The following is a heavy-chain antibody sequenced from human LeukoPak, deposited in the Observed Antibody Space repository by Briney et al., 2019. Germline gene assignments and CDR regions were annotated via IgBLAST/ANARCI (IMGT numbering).Heavy chain of an antibody. CDR1: GFTSSNYA. CDR2: IYGDIT. V-gene: IGHV3-23*01. Sequence: GGSLRLSCAGSGFTSSNYAMVWVRQAPGKGLDWVSGIYGDITFDADSVKGRFTISRDDSKNTLFLQMNSLRADDTALYYCAKALVTSPIYNWCFDLWGRGTLVTVSS. D-gene: IGHD4-11*01. CDR3: AKALVTSPIYNWCFDL. J-gene: IGHJ2*01.